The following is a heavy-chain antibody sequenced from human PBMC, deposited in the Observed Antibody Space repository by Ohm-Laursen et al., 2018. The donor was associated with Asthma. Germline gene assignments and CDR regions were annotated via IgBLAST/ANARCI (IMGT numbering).Heavy chain of an antibody. CDR1: GFTFSSYA. V-gene: IGHV3-30-3*01. CDR2: ISYDGSNK. CDR3: ARDLRYFDWLFNLGY. Sequence: SLRLSCAASGFTFSSYAMHWVRQAPGKGLEWVAVISYDGSNKYYADSVKGRFTISRDNSKNTLYLQMNSLRAEDTAVYYCARDLRYFDWLFNLGYWGQGTLVTVSS. D-gene: IGHD3-9*01. J-gene: IGHJ4*02.